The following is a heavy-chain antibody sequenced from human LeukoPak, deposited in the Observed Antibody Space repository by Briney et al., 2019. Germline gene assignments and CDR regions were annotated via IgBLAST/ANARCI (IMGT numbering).Heavy chain of an antibody. Sequence: SETLSLTCTVSGGSISRYYWSWIRQPPRKGLEWIGYIYYSGSTNYNPSLKSRVTISVDTSKNQFSLKLSSVTAADTAVYYCARHNVDTAIFDYWGQGTLVTVSS. J-gene: IGHJ4*02. CDR1: GGSISRYY. V-gene: IGHV4-59*08. CDR2: IYYSGST. CDR3: ARHNVDTAIFDY. D-gene: IGHD5-18*01.